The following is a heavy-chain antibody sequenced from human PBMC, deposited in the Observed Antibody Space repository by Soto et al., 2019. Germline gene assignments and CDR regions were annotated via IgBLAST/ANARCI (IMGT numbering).Heavy chain of an antibody. CDR2: IYYSGST. V-gene: IGHV4-31*03. CDR1: GGSISSGGYY. CDR3: ARGTGYSGYAPSVVYFDY. Sequence: PSETLSLTCTVSGGSISSGGYYWSWIRQHPGKGLEWIGYIYYSGSTYYNPSLKSRVTISVDTSKNQFSLKLSSVTAADTAVYYCARGTGYSGYAPSVVYFDYWGQGTLVTVSS. D-gene: IGHD5-12*01. J-gene: IGHJ4*02.